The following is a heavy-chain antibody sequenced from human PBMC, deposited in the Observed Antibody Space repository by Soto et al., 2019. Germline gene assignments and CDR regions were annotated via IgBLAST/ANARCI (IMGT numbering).Heavy chain of an antibody. CDR2: ISTYNGDT. V-gene: IGHV1-18*01. CDR1: GYTFTTFG. Sequence: QVQLVQSGVEVKKSGASVKVYCKASGYTFTTFGISWVRQAPGQGLEWMVWISTYNGDTNYAQKFQDRVTMTTDTSTNTVYMELRSLRSDDTAVYYCAREGVAPYYYYGMDVWGQGTTVTVSS. D-gene: IGHD2-15*01. J-gene: IGHJ6*02. CDR3: AREGVAPYYYYGMDV.